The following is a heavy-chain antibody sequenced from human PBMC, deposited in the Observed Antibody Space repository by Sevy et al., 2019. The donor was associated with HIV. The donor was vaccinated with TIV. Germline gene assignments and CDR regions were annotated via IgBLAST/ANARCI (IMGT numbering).Heavy chain of an antibody. CDR3: ARDHVKDGDLGDYYYFAMDV. Sequence: LSLTCAASGFTFSDYYMSWIRQAPGKGLEWLSYISGDGDTIYYTNSVKGRFTISRDNAKKSLYLQMNSLRAEDTAVYYCARDHVKDGDLGDYYYFAMDVWGQGTSVTVSS. CDR1: GFTFSDYY. D-gene: IGHD4-17*01. CDR2: ISGDGDTI. J-gene: IGHJ6*02. V-gene: IGHV3-11*01.